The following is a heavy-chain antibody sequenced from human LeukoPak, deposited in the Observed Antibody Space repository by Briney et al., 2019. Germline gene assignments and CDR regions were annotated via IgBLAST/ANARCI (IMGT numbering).Heavy chain of an antibody. D-gene: IGHD2-15*01. CDR1: GFTFSSYA. CDR2: INHSGST. V-gene: IGHV4-34*01. J-gene: IGHJ4*02. CDR3: ARVVGYCSGGSCYPSDY. Sequence: GSLRLSCAASGFTFSSYAMSWIRQPPGKGLEWIGEINHSGSTNYNPSLKSRVTISVDTSKNQFSLKLSSVTAADTAVYYCARVVGYCSGGSCYPSDYWGQGTLVTVSS.